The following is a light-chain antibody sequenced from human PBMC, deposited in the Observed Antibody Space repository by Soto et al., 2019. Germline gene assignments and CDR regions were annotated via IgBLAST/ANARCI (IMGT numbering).Light chain of an antibody. CDR1: QSISSY. Sequence: DIQMTQSPSSLSASVGDRVTITCRASQSISSYLNWYQQRPGKAPNLLIFAASSLQSGVPSRFSGSGSGTDFTLTISSLQPEYFATYFCQKSYNSPPLTFGGGTKLDIK. CDR2: AAS. CDR3: QKSYNSPPLT. J-gene: IGKJ4*01. V-gene: IGKV1-39*01.